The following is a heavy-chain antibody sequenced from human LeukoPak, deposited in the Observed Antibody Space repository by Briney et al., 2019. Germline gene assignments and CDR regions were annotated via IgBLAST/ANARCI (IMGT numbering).Heavy chain of an antibody. J-gene: IGHJ4*02. CDR3: AKPGGYCSGGTCYFFDC. D-gene: IGHD2-15*01. CDR1: GFTFSSYD. CDR2: ISGGGDST. V-gene: IGHV3-23*01. Sequence: PGGSLRLSCAASGFTFSSYDMTWVRQAPGKGLEWVSVISGGGDSTYYADSVKGRFTISRDNSKNTLYLQMNSLRPEDTAVYYRAKPGGYCSGGTCYFFDCWGQGTLVTVSS.